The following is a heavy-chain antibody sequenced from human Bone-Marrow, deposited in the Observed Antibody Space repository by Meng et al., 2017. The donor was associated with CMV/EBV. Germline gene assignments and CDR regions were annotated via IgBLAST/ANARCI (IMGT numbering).Heavy chain of an antibody. CDR3: AREDSSGLYYFDY. CDR1: GFTFDDYA. CDR2: VSWNSGSI. V-gene: IGHV3-9*01. Sequence: GGSLRLSCAASGFTFDDYAMHWVRQAPGKGLEWVSGVSWNSGSIGYADSVKGRFTISRDNAKNTLYLQMNSLRAEDTAVYYCAREDSSGLYYFDYWGQGTLVTVSS. J-gene: IGHJ4*02. D-gene: IGHD3-22*01.